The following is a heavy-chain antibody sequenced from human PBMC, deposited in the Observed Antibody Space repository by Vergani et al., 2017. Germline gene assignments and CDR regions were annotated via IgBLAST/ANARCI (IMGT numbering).Heavy chain of an antibody. D-gene: IGHD1-26*01. J-gene: IGHJ6*02. CDR3: ARDSGRYYRGGYYYYGMDV. Sequence: QVQLQESGPGLVKPSQTLSLPCTVSGGSISSGDYYWSSIRQPPGNGLEWIGYIYYSGSTYYNPSLKSRVTMTVDTSKNQFSLKLSSVTAADTAVDYCARDSGRYYRGGYYYYGMDVWGQGTTVTVSS. CDR1: GGSISSGDYY. V-gene: IGHV4-30-4*08. CDR2: IYYSGST.